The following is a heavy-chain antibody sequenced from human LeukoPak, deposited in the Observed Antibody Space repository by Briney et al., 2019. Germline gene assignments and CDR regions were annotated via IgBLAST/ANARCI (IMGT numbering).Heavy chain of an antibody. CDR1: GFTFSSYS. D-gene: IGHD2-2*01. V-gene: IGHV3-48*01. CDR2: ISSSSSTI. Sequence: PGGSLRLSCAASGFTFSSYSMNWVRQAPGKGLEWVSYISSSSSTIYYADSVKGRFIISRDNAKNSLYLQMNSLRAEDTAVYYCASRGVVVPAWDAFDIWGQGTMVTVSS. CDR3: ASRGVVVPAWDAFDI. J-gene: IGHJ3*02.